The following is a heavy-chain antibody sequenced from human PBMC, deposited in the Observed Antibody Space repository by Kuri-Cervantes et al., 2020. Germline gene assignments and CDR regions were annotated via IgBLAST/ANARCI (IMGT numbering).Heavy chain of an antibody. J-gene: IGHJ4*02. V-gene: IGHV3-48*01. Sequence: ESLSLTCAASGFTFSDYSLNWVRQAPGKGLEWISYINPTSASIHYADSVRGRFTISRDNARNSVYLQMDSLRAEDTAVYYCVTDLSSWDYWGPGTLVTVSS. D-gene: IGHD6-13*01. CDR1: GFTFSDYS. CDR2: INPTSASI. CDR3: VTDLSSWDY.